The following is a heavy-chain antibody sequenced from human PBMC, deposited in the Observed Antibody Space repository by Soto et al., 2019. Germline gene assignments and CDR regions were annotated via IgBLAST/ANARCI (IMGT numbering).Heavy chain of an antibody. J-gene: IGHJ4*02. CDR2: INAGNGNT. CDR3: ARGGYCSSTSCHFPTVPYYFDY. D-gene: IGHD2-2*01. V-gene: IGHV1-3*01. CDR1: GGTFSSYA. Sequence: VSVKVSCKASGGTFSSYAISWVRQAPGQRLEWMGWINAGNGNTKYSQKFQGRVTITRDTSASTAYMELSSLRSEDTAVYYCARGGYCSSTSCHFPTVPYYFDYWGQGTLVTVSS.